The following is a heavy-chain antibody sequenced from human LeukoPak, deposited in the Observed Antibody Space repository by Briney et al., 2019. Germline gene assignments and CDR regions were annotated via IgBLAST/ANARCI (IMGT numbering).Heavy chain of an antibody. CDR3: AREADCSGGSCYRGAFDT. Sequence: PGGSLRLSCAASGFTFSSYSMNWVRQAPGKGLEWVSSISSSSSYIYYADSVKGRFTISRDNAKNSLYLQMNSLRAEDTAVYYCAREADCSGGSCYRGAFDTWGQGTMVTVSS. V-gene: IGHV3-21*01. J-gene: IGHJ3*02. D-gene: IGHD2-15*01. CDR1: GFTFSSYS. CDR2: ISSSSSYI.